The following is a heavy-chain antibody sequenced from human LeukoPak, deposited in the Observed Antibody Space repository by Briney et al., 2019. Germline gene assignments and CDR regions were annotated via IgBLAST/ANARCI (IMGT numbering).Heavy chain of an antibody. J-gene: IGHJ4*02. CDR1: DGSITGYY. Sequence: SETLSLTCTVSDGSITGYYWSWIRQHPGKGLEWIGYIYYSGSTYYNPSLKSRVTISVDTSKNQFSLKLSSVTAADTAVYYCASEYYYGPGGDDYFDYWGQGTLVNVSS. CDR3: ASEYYYGPGGDDYFDY. CDR2: IYYSGST. V-gene: IGHV4-59*06. D-gene: IGHD3-10*01.